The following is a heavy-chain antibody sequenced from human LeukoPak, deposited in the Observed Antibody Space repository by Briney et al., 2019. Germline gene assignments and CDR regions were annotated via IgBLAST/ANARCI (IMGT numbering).Heavy chain of an antibody. Sequence: PGGSLRLSCAASGFTFSSYAMSWVRQAPGKGLEWVSYISSSSSTIYYADSVKGRFTISRDNAKNSLYLQMNSLRAEDTAVYYCARDPPETDWGQGTLVTVSS. CDR2: ISSSSSTI. D-gene: IGHD2-21*02. J-gene: IGHJ4*02. CDR3: ARDPPETD. CDR1: GFTFSSYA. V-gene: IGHV3-48*01.